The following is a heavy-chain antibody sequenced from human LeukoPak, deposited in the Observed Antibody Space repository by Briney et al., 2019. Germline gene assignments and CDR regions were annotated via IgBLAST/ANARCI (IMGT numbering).Heavy chain of an antibody. CDR3: ARVDRNYYYYYMDV. Sequence: SETLSLTCAVSGYSISSGYCWGWIRQPPGKGLEWIRSIYHSGSTYYNPSLKSRVTISVDTSKNQFSLKLSSVTAAVTAVYYCARVDRNYYYYYMDVWGKGTTVTVSS. CDR1: GYSISSGYC. CDR2: IYHSGST. J-gene: IGHJ6*03. V-gene: IGHV4-38-2*01.